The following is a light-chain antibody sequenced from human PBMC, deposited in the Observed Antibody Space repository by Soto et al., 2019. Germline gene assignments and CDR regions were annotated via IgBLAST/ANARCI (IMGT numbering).Light chain of an antibody. J-gene: IGLJ1*01. V-gene: IGLV2-8*01. Sequence: QSALTQPPSASGSPGQSVTISCTGTSSDVGGYNYVSWYQQHPGKAPKLIISEVSKRPSGVPDRFSGSKSGNTASLTVSGLQAEDEADYYCSSYTTSAPYVFGSGTKVTVL. CDR2: EVS. CDR3: SSYTTSAPYV. CDR1: SSDVGGYNY.